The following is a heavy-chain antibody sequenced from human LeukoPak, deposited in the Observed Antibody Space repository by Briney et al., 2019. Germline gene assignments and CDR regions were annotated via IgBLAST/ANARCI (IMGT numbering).Heavy chain of an antibody. V-gene: IGHV3-23*01. CDR3: AKMSLKGTVTRRFYFDY. CDR2: ISGSGGST. Sequence: GGSLRLSCAASGFTFISYSMNWVRQAPGKGLEWVSAISGSGGSTYYADSVKGRFTISRDNSKNTLYLQMNSLRAEDTAVYYCAKMSLKGTVTRRFYFDYWGQGTLVTVSS. CDR1: GFTFISYS. D-gene: IGHD4-17*01. J-gene: IGHJ4*02.